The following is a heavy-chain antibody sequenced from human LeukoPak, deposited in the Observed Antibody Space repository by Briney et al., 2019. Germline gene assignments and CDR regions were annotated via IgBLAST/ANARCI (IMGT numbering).Heavy chain of an antibody. Sequence: PGGSLRLSCAASGFTFSSYAMSWVRQAPGKGLEWVSAISGSGGSTYYADSVKGRFTISRDNSKNTLYLQMNSLRAEDTAVYYCAKRRGTLVATIIPVGYWGQGTLVTVSS. CDR3: AKRRGTLVATIIPVGY. D-gene: IGHD5-12*01. V-gene: IGHV3-23*01. CDR2: ISGSGGST. CDR1: GFTFSSYA. J-gene: IGHJ4*02.